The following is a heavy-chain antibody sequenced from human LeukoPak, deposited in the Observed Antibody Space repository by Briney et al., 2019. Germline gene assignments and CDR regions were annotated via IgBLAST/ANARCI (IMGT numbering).Heavy chain of an antibody. CDR3: ARTVLRYFDWLLEGGAFDI. CDR1: GGSISSYY. V-gene: IGHV4-59*01. Sequence: PSETLSLTCTVSGGSISSYYWSWIRQPPGKGLEWIGYIYYSGSTNYNPSLKSRVTISVDTSKNQFSLKLSSVTAADTAVYYCARTVLRYFDWLLEGGAFDIWGQGTMVTVSS. D-gene: IGHD3-9*01. J-gene: IGHJ3*02. CDR2: IYYSGST.